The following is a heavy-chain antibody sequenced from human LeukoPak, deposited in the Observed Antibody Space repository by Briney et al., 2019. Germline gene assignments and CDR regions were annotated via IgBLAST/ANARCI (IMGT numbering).Heavy chain of an antibody. Sequence: ASVKVSCKASGYTFTSYGISWVRQAPGQGLEWMGRIIPILGIANYAQKFQGRVTITADKSTSTAYMELSSLRSEDTAVYYCARTDTAMVTWNYWGQGTLVTVSS. CDR1: GYTFTSYG. V-gene: IGHV1-69*04. CDR2: IIPILGIA. D-gene: IGHD5-18*01. CDR3: ARTDTAMVTWNY. J-gene: IGHJ4*02.